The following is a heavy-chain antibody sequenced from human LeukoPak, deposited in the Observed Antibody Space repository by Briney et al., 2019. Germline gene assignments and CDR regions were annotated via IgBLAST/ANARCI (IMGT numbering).Heavy chain of an antibody. Sequence: GASVKVSCKASGYTSTSYDINWVRQATGQGLEWMGWMNPNSGNTGYAQKFQGRVTMTRNTSISTAYMELSSLRSEDTAVYYCARGEKGDSGSYSNFDYWGQGTLVTVSS. CDR3: ARGEKGDSGSYSNFDY. CDR1: GYTSTSYD. V-gene: IGHV1-8*01. J-gene: IGHJ4*02. D-gene: IGHD3-10*01. CDR2: MNPNSGNT.